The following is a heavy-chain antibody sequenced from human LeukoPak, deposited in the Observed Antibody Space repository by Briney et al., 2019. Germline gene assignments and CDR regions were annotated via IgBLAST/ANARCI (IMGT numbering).Heavy chain of an antibody. Sequence: SETLSLTCSVSGDSVRSDSHYWSWIRQPPGKGLEWIGNVYYSGSTNYNPSLKSRVTISVDTSKNQFSLKLSSVTAADTAVYYCARTVNYYDSSGYYLVPFDYWGQGTLVTVSS. CDR2: VYYSGST. D-gene: IGHD3-22*01. CDR1: GDSVRSDSHY. CDR3: ARTVNYYDSSGYYLVPFDY. J-gene: IGHJ4*02. V-gene: IGHV4-61*01.